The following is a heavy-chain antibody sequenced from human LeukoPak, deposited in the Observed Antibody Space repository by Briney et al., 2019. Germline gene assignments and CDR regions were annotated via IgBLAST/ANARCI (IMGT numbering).Heavy chain of an antibody. V-gene: IGHV3-23*01. D-gene: IGHD3-10*01. Sequence: GGSLRLSCAASGFTFSGYAMSWVRQAPGKGLEWVSAISGSGGSTYYADSVKGRFTISRDNSKNTLYLQMNSLRAEDTAVYYCAKLDYGSGSYLYYWGQGTLVTVSS. J-gene: IGHJ4*02. CDR2: ISGSGGST. CDR3: AKLDYGSGSYLYY. CDR1: GFTFSGYA.